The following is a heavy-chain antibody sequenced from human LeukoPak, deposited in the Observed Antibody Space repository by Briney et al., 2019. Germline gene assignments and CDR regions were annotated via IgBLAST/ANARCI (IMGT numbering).Heavy chain of an antibody. Sequence: SETLSLTCTVSGGSISSYYWNWIRQPPGKGLEWIGYIYYSGSTNYNPSLKSRVTISIDTSKNQFSLKLSSVTAADTAVYYCARLEGQQLVRSRFDPWGQGTLVTVSS. CDR1: GGSISSYY. J-gene: IGHJ5*02. D-gene: IGHD6-13*01. CDR2: IYYSGST. V-gene: IGHV4-59*01. CDR3: ARLEGQQLVRSRFDP.